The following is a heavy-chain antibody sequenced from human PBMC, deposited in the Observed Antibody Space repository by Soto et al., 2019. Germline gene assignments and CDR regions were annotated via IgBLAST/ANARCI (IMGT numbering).Heavy chain of an antibody. CDR1: GGSISSGDYY. D-gene: IGHD2-2*01. V-gene: IGHV4-30-4*01. CDR2: IYYSGST. Sequence: SETLSLTCTVSGGSISSGDYYWSWIRQPPGKGLEWIGYIYYSGSTYYNPSLKSRVTISVDTSKNQFSLKLSSVTAADTAVYYCARQGYCSSTSCYNWFDPWVQGTLVTVSS. CDR3: ARQGYCSSTSCYNWFDP. J-gene: IGHJ5*02.